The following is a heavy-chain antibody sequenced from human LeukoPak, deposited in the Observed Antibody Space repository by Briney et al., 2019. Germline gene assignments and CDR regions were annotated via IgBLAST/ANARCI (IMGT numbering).Heavy chain of an antibody. J-gene: IGHJ4*02. CDR2: IYYTGST. D-gene: IGHD2-2*01. CDR3: ARVYQSAEYYFDY. V-gene: IGHV4-59*01. CDR1: GGSIDSYY. Sequence: SETLSLTCTVSGGSIDSYYWSWIRQPPGKGREWIGYIYYTGSTEYHPSLKSRVTISLDTSKNQFSLKLTSVAAADTAVYYCARVYQSAEYYFDYWGQGNLVSVSS.